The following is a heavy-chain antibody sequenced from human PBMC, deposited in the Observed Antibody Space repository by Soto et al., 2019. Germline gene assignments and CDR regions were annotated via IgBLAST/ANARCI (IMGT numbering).Heavy chain of an antibody. CDR3: AETNPSKPQTNGWYDWFAP. D-gene: IGHD6-19*01. CDR1: GFTFRDFA. J-gene: IGHJ5*02. V-gene: IGHV3-23*01. Sequence: EVQLLESGGVLVQPGESLRLSCAATGFTFRDFAITWVRQAPGKGLEWDSTITGSGVGMHYADSVKGRFTISRDNSKNTSYVQMNSLIAEDTALYHCAETNPSKPQTNGWYDWFAPWGQGTLVTVSS. CDR2: ITGSGVGM.